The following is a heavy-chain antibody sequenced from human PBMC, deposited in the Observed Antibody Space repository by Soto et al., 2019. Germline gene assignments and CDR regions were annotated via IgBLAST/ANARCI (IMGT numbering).Heavy chain of an antibody. CDR1: GYTFTSYG. CDR3: ARIQGVVIGYWYFDL. D-gene: IGHD3-3*01. J-gene: IGHJ2*01. V-gene: IGHV1-18*01. Sequence: QVQLVQSGAEVKKPGASVKVSCKASGYTFTSYGISWVRQAPGQGLEWMGWISAYNGNTNYAQKLQGRVTITTDTSTSTAYMELRSLRSDATSVYYCARIQGVVIGYWYFDLWGRGTLVTVSS. CDR2: ISAYNGNT.